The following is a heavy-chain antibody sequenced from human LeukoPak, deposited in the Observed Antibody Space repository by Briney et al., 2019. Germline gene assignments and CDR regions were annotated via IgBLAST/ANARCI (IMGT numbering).Heavy chain of an antibody. J-gene: IGHJ4*02. CDR1: GYTFTSYY. V-gene: IGHV1-46*01. D-gene: IGHD5-18*01. CDR2: INPSGGST. Sequence: GASVKVSCKASGYTFTSYYMHWVRQAPGQGLEWMGIINPSGGSTSYAQKFQGRVTMTRDTSTSTVYMELSSLRSEDTAVYYCAREQTAMPFRSALPGVPDYWGQGTLVTVSS. CDR3: AREQTAMPFRSALPGVPDY.